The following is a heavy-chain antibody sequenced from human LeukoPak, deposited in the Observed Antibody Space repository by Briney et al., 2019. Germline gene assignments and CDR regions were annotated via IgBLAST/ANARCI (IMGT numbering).Heavy chain of an antibody. D-gene: IGHD7-27*01. V-gene: IGHV4-34*01. CDR3: ARGRTNWGSSYFDY. CDR2: INHSGST. Sequence: SETLSLTRAVYGGSFSGYYWSWIRQPPGKGLEWIGEINHSGSTNYNPSLKSRVTISVDTSKNQFSLKLSSVTAADTAVYYCARGRTNWGSSYFDYWGQGTLVTVSS. J-gene: IGHJ4*02. CDR1: GGSFSGYY.